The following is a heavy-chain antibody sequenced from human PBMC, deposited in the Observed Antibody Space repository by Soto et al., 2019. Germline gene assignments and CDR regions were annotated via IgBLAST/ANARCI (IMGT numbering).Heavy chain of an antibody. CDR2: IIPRFGTT. Sequence: SVKVSCKASGGTFSSYAISWVRQAPGQGLEWMGGIIPRFGTTKYAQKFQGRVTITADESTSTAYMELSSLRSEDTAVYYCARVASGTIPLSYAFDIWGKGTIV. CDR3: ARVASGTIPLSYAFDI. J-gene: IGHJ3*02. V-gene: IGHV1-69*13. CDR1: GGTFSSYA. D-gene: IGHD1-1*01.